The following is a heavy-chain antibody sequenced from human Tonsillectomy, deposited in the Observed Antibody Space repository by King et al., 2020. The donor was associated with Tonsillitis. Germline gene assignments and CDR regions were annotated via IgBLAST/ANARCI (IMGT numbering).Heavy chain of an antibody. Sequence: VQLVESGGGLVQPGGSLRLSCSASGFTFSSYAMHWVRQAPGKGLEYVSAISSNGGSTYYADSVKGRFTISRDNSKNTLYLQMSSLRAEDTAVYYCVKGQPQWLVQGAFDIWGQGTMVTVSS. CDR1: GFTFSSYA. V-gene: IGHV3-64D*06. J-gene: IGHJ3*02. D-gene: IGHD6-19*01. CDR2: ISSNGGST. CDR3: VKGQPQWLVQGAFDI.